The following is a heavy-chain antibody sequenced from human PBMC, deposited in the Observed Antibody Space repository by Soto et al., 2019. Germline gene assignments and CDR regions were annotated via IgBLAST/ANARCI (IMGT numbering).Heavy chain of an antibody. Sequence: GGSLRLSCAASGFTFSTYWMFWVRQAPGKGLVYVSRINKDGSTTDYADSVKGRFTISRDNAKNTLFLQMDGLRDEDTAVYYCYSGLWGPADYWGQGTLVTVSS. D-gene: IGHD5-12*01. CDR3: YSGLWGPADY. CDR1: GFTFSTYW. J-gene: IGHJ4*02. V-gene: IGHV3-74*01. CDR2: INKDGSTT.